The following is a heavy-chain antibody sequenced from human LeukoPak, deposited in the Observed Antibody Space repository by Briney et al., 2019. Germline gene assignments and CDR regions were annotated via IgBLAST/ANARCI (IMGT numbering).Heavy chain of an antibody. CDR2: IYYSGST. Sequence: SETLSLTCTVSGGSISSYYWSWIRQPPGKGLEWIGYIYYSGSTNYNPSLKSRVTMSVDTSKNQFSLKLSSVTAADTAVYYCARNDMVRGVTVDPWGQGTLVTVSS. CDR3: ARNDMVRGVTVDP. CDR1: GGSISSYY. V-gene: IGHV4-59*01. J-gene: IGHJ5*02. D-gene: IGHD3-10*01.